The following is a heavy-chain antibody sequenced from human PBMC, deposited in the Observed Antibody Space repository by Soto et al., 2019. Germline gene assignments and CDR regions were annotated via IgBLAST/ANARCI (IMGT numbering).Heavy chain of an antibody. CDR3: ARELNTDSSAYYSIAK. V-gene: IGHV1-18*01. Sequence: QVQMVQSGPEVKMPGASVKVSCKTSGYTFTAYVLAWLRQAPGQRTEWMGWVGTANDNTNYAEKFQGRVTMTTDTSTAKTHMELRSIRSDDTAVYYCARELNTDSSAYYSIAKWGQGTLVTVSS. CDR1: GYTFTAYV. J-gene: IGHJ4*02. CDR2: VGTANDNT. D-gene: IGHD3-22*01.